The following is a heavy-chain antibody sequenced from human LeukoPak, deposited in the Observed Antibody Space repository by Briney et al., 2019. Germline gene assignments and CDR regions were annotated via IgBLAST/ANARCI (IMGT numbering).Heavy chain of an antibody. CDR1: GYTFTSYY. CDR3: ARDLSSGWYFDY. CDR2: INPSGGST. Sequence: ASAKVSCKASGYTFTSYYMHWVRQAPGQGLEWMGIINPSGGSTSYAQKFQGRVTMTRDTSTSTVYMELSSLRSEDTAVYYCARDLSSGWYFDYWGQGTLVTVSS. V-gene: IGHV1-46*01. J-gene: IGHJ4*02. D-gene: IGHD6-19*01.